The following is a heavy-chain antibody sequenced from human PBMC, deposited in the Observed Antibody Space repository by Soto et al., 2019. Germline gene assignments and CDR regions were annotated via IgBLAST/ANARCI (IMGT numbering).Heavy chain of an antibody. CDR2: MYNTGST. J-gene: IGHJ3*02. CDR3: AKTYYDILTGYYGVDAFDI. V-gene: IGHV4-59*01. D-gene: IGHD3-9*01. CDR1: GGSISGYY. Sequence: SETLSLTCTVSGGSISGYYWSWIRQPPGKGLEWIGYMYNTGSTVYNPSFKSRVTISVDTSKNQFSLKLNSVTAADTAVYYCAKTYYDILTGYYGVDAFDIWGQGTMVTVSS.